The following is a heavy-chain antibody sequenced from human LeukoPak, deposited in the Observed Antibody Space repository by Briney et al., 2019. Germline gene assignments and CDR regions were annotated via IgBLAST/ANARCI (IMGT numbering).Heavy chain of an antibody. J-gene: IGHJ4*02. V-gene: IGHV4-59*08. Sequence: PSETLSLTCTVSGGSISSFYWSWIRQPPGKGLEWIGYIYYSGSTNYNPSFKSRVTISVDTSKKQFSLKLSSVTAADTAVYYCARTEATIEPYYFDFWGQGTLVTVSS. CDR2: IYYSGST. D-gene: IGHD5-12*01. CDR3: ARTEATIEPYYFDF. CDR1: GGSISSFY.